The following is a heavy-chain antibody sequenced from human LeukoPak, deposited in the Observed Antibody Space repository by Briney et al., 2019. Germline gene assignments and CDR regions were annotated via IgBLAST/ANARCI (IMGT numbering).Heavy chain of an antibody. CDR2: IYTSGST. D-gene: IGHD4-23*01. J-gene: IGHJ4*02. CDR3: AVVTPWGGDY. CDR1: GGSFSGYY. Sequence: SETLSLTCAVYGGSFSGYYWSWIRQPAGKGLEWIGRIYTSGSTNYNPSLKSRLTISVDTFKNQFSLKLSSVTAADTAVYYCAVVTPWGGDYWGQGTLVTVSS. V-gene: IGHV4-59*10.